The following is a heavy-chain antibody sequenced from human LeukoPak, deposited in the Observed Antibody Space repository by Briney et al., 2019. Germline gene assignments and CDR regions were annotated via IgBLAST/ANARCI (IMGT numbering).Heavy chain of an antibody. CDR3: ARPPYGGDDVFHM. CDR2: INHSGST. CDR1: GGSFSGYY. D-gene: IGHD3-16*01. Sequence: SETLSLTCAVYGGSFSGYYWSWIRQPPGKGLEWIGEINHSGSTNYNPSLKSRVTISVDTSKNQFSLKLSSVTAADTAVYYCARPPYGGDDVFHMGGQGTVVSVSS. V-gene: IGHV4-34*01. J-gene: IGHJ3*02.